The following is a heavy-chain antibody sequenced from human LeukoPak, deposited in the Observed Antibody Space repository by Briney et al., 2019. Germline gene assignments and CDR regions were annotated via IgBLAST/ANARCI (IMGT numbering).Heavy chain of an antibody. V-gene: IGHV4-39*01. J-gene: IGHJ4*02. CDR3: ARHHQGEDRSGSGTYYFPLDY. Sequence: PSETLSLTCTVSGGSISSYYWSWLRQPPGKGLEWIGSVYYSGSTYYDPSLKSRVVISVDTSKNQFSLKLTSVTAADTALYYCARHHQGEDRSGSGTYYFPLDYWGQGTLVTVS. D-gene: IGHD3-10*01. CDR2: VYYSGST. CDR1: GGSISSYY.